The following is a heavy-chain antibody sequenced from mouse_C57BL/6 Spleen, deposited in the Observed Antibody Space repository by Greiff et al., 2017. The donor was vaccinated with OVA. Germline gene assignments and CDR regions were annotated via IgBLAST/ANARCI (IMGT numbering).Heavy chain of an antibody. CDR3: TTRLRVDY. CDR2: IDPENGDT. CDR1: GFNIKDDY. Sequence: VQLQQSGAELVRPGASVKLSCTASGFNIKDDYMHWVKQRPEQGLEWIGWIDPENGDTEYASKFQGKATITADTSSNTAYLQLSSLTSEDTAVYYCTTRLRVDYWGQGTSVTVSS. V-gene: IGHV14-4*01. J-gene: IGHJ4*01. D-gene: IGHD1-1*01.